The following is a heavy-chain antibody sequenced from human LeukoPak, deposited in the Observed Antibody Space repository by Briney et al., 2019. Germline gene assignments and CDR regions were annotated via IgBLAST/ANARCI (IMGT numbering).Heavy chain of an antibody. CDR3: ARDSVDSSGYSSYFDY. CDR2: ISAYNGNT. Sequence: ASVKVSCKASGYTFTSYGISWVRQAPGQGLEWMGWISAYNGNTNYAQKLQGRVTMTTDTSTSTAYMELRSLRSDDTAVNYCARDSVDSSGYSSYFDYWGQGTLVTVSS. J-gene: IGHJ4*02. CDR1: GYTFTSYG. D-gene: IGHD3-22*01. V-gene: IGHV1-18*01.